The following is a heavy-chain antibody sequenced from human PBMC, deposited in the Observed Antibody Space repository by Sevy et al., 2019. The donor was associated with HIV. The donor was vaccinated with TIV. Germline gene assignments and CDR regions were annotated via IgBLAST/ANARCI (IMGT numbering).Heavy chain of an antibody. CDR3: ARRGAMVGVSADRRPYAFDI. CDR1: GYSFTSYW. V-gene: IGHV5-51*01. J-gene: IGHJ3*02. Sequence: GESLKISCKGSGYSFTSYWIGWVRQMPGKGLEWMGIIYPGDSDTRYSQSFQAQVTISPDKSISTAYLQWSSLKAADTAMYYSARRGAMVGVSADRRPYAFDIWGQGTMVTV. D-gene: IGHD5-18*01. CDR2: IYPGDSDT.